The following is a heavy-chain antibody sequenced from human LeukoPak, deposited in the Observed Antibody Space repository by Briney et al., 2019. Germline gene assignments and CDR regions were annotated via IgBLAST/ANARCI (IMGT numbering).Heavy chain of an antibody. CDR3: AREGRVGEQGFDY. D-gene: IGHD1-26*01. Sequence: SETLSLTCTVSGGSISSGSYYWSWIRQPAGKGLEWIGRIYTSGSTNYNPSLKSRVTISVDTSKNQFSLKLSSVTAADTAVYYCAREGRVGEQGFDYWGQGTLVTVSS. CDR2: IYTSGST. J-gene: IGHJ4*02. V-gene: IGHV4-61*02. CDR1: GGSISSGSYY.